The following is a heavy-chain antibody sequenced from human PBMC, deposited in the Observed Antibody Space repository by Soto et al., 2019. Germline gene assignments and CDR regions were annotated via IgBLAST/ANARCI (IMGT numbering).Heavy chain of an antibody. CDR1: GGSINNYY. J-gene: IGHJ4*02. Sequence: SETLSLTCTVSGGSINNYYWSWIRQPPGKGLEWIGFIHYSGSTNYNPSLKSRVTMSVDTSKNQFSLKLTSVNAADTAVYYCTRGGDAYKNGHWGQGTLVTV. CDR2: IHYSGST. V-gene: IGHV4-59*01. D-gene: IGHD2-21*01. CDR3: TRGGDAYKNGH.